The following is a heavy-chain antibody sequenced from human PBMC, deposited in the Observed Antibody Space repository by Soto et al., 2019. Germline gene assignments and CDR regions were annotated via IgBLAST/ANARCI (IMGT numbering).Heavy chain of an antibody. Sequence: GGSLRLSCAASGFTFSSYSMNWVRQAPGKGLEWVSSISSSSSYIYYADSVKGRFTISRDNAKNSLYLQMNSLRAEDTAVYYCAGPSGSYYYYYGMDVWGQGTPVTVSS. J-gene: IGHJ6*02. CDR2: ISSSSSYI. D-gene: IGHD1-26*01. CDR1: GFTFSSYS. CDR3: AGPSGSYYYYYGMDV. V-gene: IGHV3-21*01.